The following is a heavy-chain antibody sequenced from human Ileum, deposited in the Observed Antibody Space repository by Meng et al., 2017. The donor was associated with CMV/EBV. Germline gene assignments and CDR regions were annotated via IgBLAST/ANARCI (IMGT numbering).Heavy chain of an antibody. J-gene: IGHJ4*02. Sequence: GESLKISCAASGFTFRSHAMTWVRQAPGKGLEWVSVVYTVGSTVYYADSVKGRFTVSRDNSNNMLYLEMNNLRVEDTAVYYCARRPKVGTQLYFDYWGQGSLVTVSS. CDR2: VYTVGSTV. CDR1: GFTFRSHA. CDR3: ARRPKVGTQLYFDY. D-gene: IGHD1-1*01. V-gene: IGHV3-23*03.